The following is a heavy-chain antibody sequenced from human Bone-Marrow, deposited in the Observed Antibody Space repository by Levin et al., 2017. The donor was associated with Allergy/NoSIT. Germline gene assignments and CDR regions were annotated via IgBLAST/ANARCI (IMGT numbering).Heavy chain of an antibody. CDR2: IIPIFGTA. CDR3: ARGYCSGGSCYSVYHYYYMDV. V-gene: IGHV1-69*06. D-gene: IGHD2-15*01. CDR1: GGTFSSYA. Sequence: ASVKVSCKASGGTFSSYAISWVRQAPGQGLEWMGGIIPIFGTANYAQKFQGRVTITADKSTSTAYMELSSLRSEDTAVYYCARGYCSGGSCYSVYHYYYMDVWGKGTTVTVSS. J-gene: IGHJ6*03.